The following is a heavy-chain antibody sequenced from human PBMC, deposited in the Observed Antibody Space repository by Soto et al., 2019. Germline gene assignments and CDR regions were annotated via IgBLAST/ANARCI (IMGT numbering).Heavy chain of an antibody. J-gene: IGHJ6*02. D-gene: IGHD3-3*01. CDR3: ARDFWMGPGNYYGMDV. CDR1: GYTFTSYG. V-gene: IGHV1-18*01. CDR2: ISAYNGNA. Sequence: ASVKVSCKASGYTFTSYGISWVRQAPGQGLEWMGRISAYNGNANYAQKLQGRVTMTTDTSTSTAYMELRSLRSDDTAVYYCARDFWMGPGNYYGMDVWGQGTTVTVSS.